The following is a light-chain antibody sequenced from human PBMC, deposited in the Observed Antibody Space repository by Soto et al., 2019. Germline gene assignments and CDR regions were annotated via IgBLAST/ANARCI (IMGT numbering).Light chain of an antibody. Sequence: EIVMTQSPATLSVSPGERATLYFRASQSFSSNLAWYQQKPGQAPRLLIYGASTRATGIPARFSGSGSGTEFTLTISSLQSEDFAVYYCQQYNNWPRTFGQGTKVDI. J-gene: IGKJ1*01. CDR3: QQYNNWPRT. V-gene: IGKV3-15*01. CDR2: GAS. CDR1: QSFSSN.